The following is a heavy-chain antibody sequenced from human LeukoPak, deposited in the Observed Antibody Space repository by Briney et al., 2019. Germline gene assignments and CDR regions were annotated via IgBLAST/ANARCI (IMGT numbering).Heavy chain of an antibody. J-gene: IGHJ6*02. V-gene: IGHV1-8*01. CDR1: GYTFTSYD. Sequence: ASVKVSCKASGYTFTSYDINWVRQATGQGLEWMGWMNPNSGNTGYAQKFQGRVTMTRNTSISTAYMELSSLRSEDTAVCYCARGIPSEYYDFWSGYYFGYYYYGMDVWGQGTTVTVSS. CDR3: ARGIPSEYYDFWSGYYFGYYYYGMDV. D-gene: IGHD3-3*01. CDR2: MNPNSGNT.